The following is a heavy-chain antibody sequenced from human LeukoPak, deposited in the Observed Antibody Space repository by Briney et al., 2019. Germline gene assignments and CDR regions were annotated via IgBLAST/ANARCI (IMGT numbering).Heavy chain of an antibody. V-gene: IGHV4-59*11. CDR1: GGSISSHY. CDR3: ATLWD. Sequence: SETLSLTCTVSGGSISSHYWSWIRQPPGKGLEWIGYIYYSGSTNYNPSLKSRVTISVDTSKNQFSLKLSSVTAADTAVYYCATLWDWGQGTLVTVSS. D-gene: IGHD3-16*01. CDR2: IYYSGST. J-gene: IGHJ4*02.